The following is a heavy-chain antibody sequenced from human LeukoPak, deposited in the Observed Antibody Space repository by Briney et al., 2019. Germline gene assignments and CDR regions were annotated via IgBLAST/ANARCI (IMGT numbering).Heavy chain of an antibody. CDR3: ARSPCEGSSCYYYMDV. CDR2: IYTSGGT. J-gene: IGHJ6*03. CDR1: GDSISSYY. Sequence: SSETLSLTCTVSGDSISSYYCSWIRQPAGKGLEWIRRIYTSGGTNYNPSLKSRVTISVDTSKNQFSLKLSSVTAADTAVYYCARSPCEGSSCYYYMDVWGKGTTVTISS. V-gene: IGHV4-4*07. D-gene: IGHD6-13*01.